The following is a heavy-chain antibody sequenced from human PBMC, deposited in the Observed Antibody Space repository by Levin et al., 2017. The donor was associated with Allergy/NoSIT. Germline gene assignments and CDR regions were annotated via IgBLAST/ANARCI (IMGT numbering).Heavy chain of an antibody. CDR3: ARSALWFGELLNWFDP. CDR1: GFTFSSYA. J-gene: IGHJ5*02. V-gene: IGHV3-23*01. Sequence: PGGSLRLSCAASGFTFSSYAMSWVRQAPGKGLEWVSAISGSGGSTYYADSVKGRFTISRDNSKNTLYLQMNSLRAEDTAVYYCARSALWFGELLNWFDPWGQGTLVTVSS. D-gene: IGHD3-10*01. CDR2: ISGSGGST.